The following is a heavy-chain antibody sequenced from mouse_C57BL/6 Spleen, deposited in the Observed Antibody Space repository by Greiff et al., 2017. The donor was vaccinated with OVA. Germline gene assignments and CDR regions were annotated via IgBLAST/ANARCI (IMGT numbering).Heavy chain of an antibody. J-gene: IGHJ4*01. CDR3: ARREGYYYAMDY. CDR1: GFTFSDYG. CDR2: ISSGSSTI. V-gene: IGHV5-17*01. Sequence: EVHLVESGGGLVKPGGSLKLSCAASGFTFSDYGMHWVRQAPEKGLEWVAYISSGSSTIYYADTVKGRFTISRDNAKNTLFLQMTSLRSEDTAMYYCARREGYYYAMDYWGQGTSVTVSS.